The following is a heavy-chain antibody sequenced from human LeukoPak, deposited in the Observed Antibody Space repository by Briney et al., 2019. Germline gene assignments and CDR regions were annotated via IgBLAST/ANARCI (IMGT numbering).Heavy chain of an antibody. V-gene: IGHV4-30-2*01. CDR1: GGALSSGGYY. CDR3: ASGGHSSLKAYLDY. J-gene: IGHJ4*02. D-gene: IGHD3-22*01. Sequence: PSQTLSLTCTVSGGALSSGGYYWTWIRQPPGKGLEWIGNIYHSGSTYYNPSLKSRVTISVDRSKNQFSLKLSSVTAADTAVYYCASGGHSSLKAYLDYWGQGTLVTVSS. CDR2: IYHSGST.